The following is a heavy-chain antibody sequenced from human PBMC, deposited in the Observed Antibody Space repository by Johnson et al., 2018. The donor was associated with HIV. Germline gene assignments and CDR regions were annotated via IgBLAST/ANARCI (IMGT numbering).Heavy chain of an antibody. CDR1: GLSFSNFG. CDR3: TRSDSTYYNFWSGYYTGAFDI. J-gene: IGHJ3*02. Sequence: QVQLVESGGGVVQPGKSLTLSCVVSGLSFSNFGIHWVRQAPGKGPEWVAVISFFGNLKKYADSVKGRFTISRDNSKNTLYLQMNSLRAEDTAVYYCTRSDSTYYNFWSGYYTGAFDIWGQGTMVTVSS. CDR2: ISFFGNLK. D-gene: IGHD3-3*01. V-gene: IGHV3-30*03.